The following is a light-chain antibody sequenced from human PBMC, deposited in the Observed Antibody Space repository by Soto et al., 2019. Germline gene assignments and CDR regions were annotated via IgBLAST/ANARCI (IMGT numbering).Light chain of an antibody. J-gene: IGLJ3*02. Sequence: QSALTQPASVSGSPGQSITISCTGTSSDVGGYNYVSWYQQLPGKAPKLMIYDVSNRPSGVSNRFSGSKSGNTASLTISGLQAEDEADYYCSSYTSSSTPWVFGGGTKLTVL. CDR1: SSDVGGYNY. CDR2: DVS. V-gene: IGLV2-14*01. CDR3: SSYTSSSTPWV.